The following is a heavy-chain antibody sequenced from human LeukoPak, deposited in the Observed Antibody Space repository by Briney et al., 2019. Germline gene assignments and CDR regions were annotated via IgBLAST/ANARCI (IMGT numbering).Heavy chain of an antibody. J-gene: IGHJ5*02. CDR2: IYYSGST. CDR3: ARHPYSSSSEWFDP. D-gene: IGHD6-6*01. CDR1: GGSIGSSSYY. V-gene: IGHV4-39*01. Sequence: SETLSLTCTVSGGSIGSSSYYWGWIRQPPGKGLEWIGSIYYSGSTYYNPSLKSRVTISVDTSKNQFSLKLSSVTAADTAVYYCARHPYSSSSEWFDPWGQGTLVTVSS.